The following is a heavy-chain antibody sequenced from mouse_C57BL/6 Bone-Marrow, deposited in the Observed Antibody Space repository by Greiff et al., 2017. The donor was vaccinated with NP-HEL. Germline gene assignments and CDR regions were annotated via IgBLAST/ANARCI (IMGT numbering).Heavy chain of an antibody. Sequence: VQLQQSGAELVKPGASVKISCKASGYAFSSYWMNWVKQRPGKGLEWIGQIYPGDGDTNYNGKFKGKATLTADKSSSTAYMQLSSLTSEDSAVYFCARSEPAITTVDYWGQGTTLTVSS. V-gene: IGHV1-80*01. CDR1: GYAFSSYW. CDR3: ARSEPAITTVDY. J-gene: IGHJ2*01. CDR2: IYPGDGDT. D-gene: IGHD1-2*01.